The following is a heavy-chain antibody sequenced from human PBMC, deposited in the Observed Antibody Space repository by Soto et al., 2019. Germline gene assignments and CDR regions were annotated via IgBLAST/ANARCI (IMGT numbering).Heavy chain of an antibody. V-gene: IGHV4-30-4*01. CDR3: ARVVCISTSCSFGWFDP. D-gene: IGHD2-2*01. CDR1: GGSISSGDYY. Sequence: SETLSLTCTVSGGSISSGDYYWSWIRQPPGKGLEWIGYIYYSGSTYYNPSLKSRVTISVDKSKNQFSLKLSSVTAADTAVYYCARVVCISTSCSFGWFDPWGQGTLVTSPQ. J-gene: IGHJ5*02. CDR2: IYYSGST.